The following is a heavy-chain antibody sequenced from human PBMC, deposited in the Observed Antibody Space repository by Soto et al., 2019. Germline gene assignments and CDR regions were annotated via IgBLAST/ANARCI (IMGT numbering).Heavy chain of an antibody. D-gene: IGHD1-7*01. V-gene: IGHV1-3*01. CDR3: ARSITGTTFRFFFDY. CDR2: INAGNGNT. Sequence: GXSVKVSCKASGYTFTSYAMHWVRQAPGQRLEWMGWINAGNGNTKYSQKFQGRVTITRDTSGSTAYMELSSLRSEDTAVYYCARSITGTTFRFFFDYWGQGTLVTVSS. CDR1: GYTFTSYA. J-gene: IGHJ4*02.